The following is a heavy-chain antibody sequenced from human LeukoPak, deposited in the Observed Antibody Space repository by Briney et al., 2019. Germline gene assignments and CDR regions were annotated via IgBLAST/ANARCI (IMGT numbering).Heavy chain of an antibody. D-gene: IGHD2-2*02. Sequence: SETLSLTCTVSRGSVTSYYWSWIRQPPGKGLEWIGYIYYSGSTNYNPSLKSRVTISVDTSKNQFSLKLSSVTAADTAVYYCARGSGFYTGWFDPWGQGTLVTVSS. V-gene: IGHV4-59*02. CDR3: ARGSGFYTGWFDP. CDR2: IYYSGST. CDR1: RGSVTSYY. J-gene: IGHJ5*02.